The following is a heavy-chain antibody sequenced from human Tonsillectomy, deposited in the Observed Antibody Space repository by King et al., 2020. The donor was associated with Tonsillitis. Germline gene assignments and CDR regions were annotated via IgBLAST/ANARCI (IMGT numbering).Heavy chain of an antibody. V-gene: IGHV3-21*01. D-gene: IGHD1-26*01. CDR2: ISSSSSYI. CDR1: GFTFSSYS. Sequence: VQLVESGGGLVKPGGSLRLSCAASGFTFSSYSMNWVRQAPGKGLEWVSSISSSSSYIYYADSVKGLFTISRDNATNSLYLQMNSLRAGETAVYYCALIVGATWYGRDACDIWGQGTMVTVSS. J-gene: IGHJ3*02. CDR3: ALIVGATWYGRDACDI.